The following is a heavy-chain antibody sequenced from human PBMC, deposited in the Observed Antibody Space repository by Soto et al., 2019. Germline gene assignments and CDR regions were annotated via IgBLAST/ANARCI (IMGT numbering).Heavy chain of an antibody. CDR3: AREVNDDYFPYYYYYMDV. D-gene: IGHD4-17*01. Sequence: SVKVSCKASGGTVSSYAISGVRQATGQGLEWMGGIIPIFGTANYAQKFQGRVTITADESTSTAYMELSSLRSEDTAVYYCAREVNDDYFPYYYYYMDVWGKGTTVTVSS. CDR1: GGTVSSYA. V-gene: IGHV1-69*13. CDR2: IIPIFGTA. J-gene: IGHJ6*03.